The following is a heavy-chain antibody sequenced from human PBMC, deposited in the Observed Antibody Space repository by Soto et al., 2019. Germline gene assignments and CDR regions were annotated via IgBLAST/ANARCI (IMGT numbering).Heavy chain of an antibody. D-gene: IGHD3-10*01. CDR1: GGSFSGYY. J-gene: IGHJ6*03. Sequence: QVQLQQWGAGLLKPSETLSLTCAIYGGSFSGYYWSWIRQSPGRGLVWIGEITHSGGTNYNPSLKSRVSISINTSRNWCSLRLSSLTAADTAVYYCARVLMLRGTIVPEGYSYHMDLWGKGTTVTVSS. CDR2: ITHSGGT. CDR3: ARVLMLRGTIVPEGYSYHMDL. V-gene: IGHV4-34*02.